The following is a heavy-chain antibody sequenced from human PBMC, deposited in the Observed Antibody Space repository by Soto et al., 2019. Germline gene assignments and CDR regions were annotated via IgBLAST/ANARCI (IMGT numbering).Heavy chain of an antibody. CDR1: GFTFSSYG. CDR2: ISYDGSNK. J-gene: IGHJ6*03. Sequence: QVQLVESGGGVVQPERSLRLSCAASGFTFSSYGMHWVRQAPGKGLEWVAVISYDGSNKYYADSVKGRFTISRDNSKNTLYLQMNSLRAEDTAVYYCAKGGYCSSTSCAIPYYYYYMDVWGKGTTVTVSS. V-gene: IGHV3-30*18. CDR3: AKGGYCSSTSCAIPYYYYYMDV. D-gene: IGHD2-2*01.